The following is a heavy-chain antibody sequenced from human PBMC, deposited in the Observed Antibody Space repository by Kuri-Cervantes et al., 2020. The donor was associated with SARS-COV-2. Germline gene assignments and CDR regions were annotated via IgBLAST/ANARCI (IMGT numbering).Heavy chain of an antibody. V-gene: IGHV1-8*02. CDR3: ARGRDNWNYWDV. Sequence: ASVKVSCKASGYTFTGYYMHWVRQAPGQGLEWMGWMNPNSGNTGYAQKFQGRVTMTRNTSISTAYMELSSLRSEDTAVYYCARGRDNWNYWDVWGQGTTVTVSS. J-gene: IGHJ6*02. D-gene: IGHD1-7*01. CDR1: GYTFTGYY. CDR2: MNPNSGNT.